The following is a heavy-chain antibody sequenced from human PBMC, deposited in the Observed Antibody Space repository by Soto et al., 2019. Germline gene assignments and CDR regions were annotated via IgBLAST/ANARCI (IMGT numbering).Heavy chain of an antibody. Sequence: GGSLRLSCAASGFTFSSYAMHWVRQAPGKGLEWVAVISYDGSNKYYADSVKGRFTISRDNSKNTLYLQMNSLRAEDTAVYYCARETGRDGYNYCLDYWGQGTLVTVSS. CDR1: GFTFSSYA. D-gene: IGHD5-12*01. V-gene: IGHV3-30-3*01. CDR2: ISYDGSNK. CDR3: ARETGRDGYNYCLDY. J-gene: IGHJ4*02.